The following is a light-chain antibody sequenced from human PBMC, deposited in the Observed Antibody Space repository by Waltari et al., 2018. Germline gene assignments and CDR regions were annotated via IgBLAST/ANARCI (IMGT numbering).Light chain of an antibody. CDR2: KSS. J-gene: IGKJ2*01. CDR3: QHYDNYPVA. CDR1: QSISIW. V-gene: IGKV1-5*03. Sequence: DIQMTQSPSTLSASVGDRVPITCRARQSISIWLACYQQRSGKAPKLLISKSSSLESGVPSRFSGSGSGTEFTLTITNLHPDDFATYYCQHYDNYPVAFGQGTKLEIK.